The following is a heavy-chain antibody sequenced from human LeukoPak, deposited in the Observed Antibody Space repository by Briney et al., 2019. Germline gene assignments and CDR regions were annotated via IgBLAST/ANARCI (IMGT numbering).Heavy chain of an antibody. CDR2: ISSNGGST. Sequence: GGCLRLSRAASGFTFSVSVMHWGRQAPEKGLGYVSAISSNGGSTNYADSVKGRFTISRDNSKNTLYLQMSSLRAEDTAVYYCVKGRITMVRGVFDYWGRGTLVTVSS. D-gene: IGHD3-10*01. CDR1: GFTFSVSV. CDR3: VKGRITMVRGVFDY. J-gene: IGHJ4*02. V-gene: IGHV3-64D*09.